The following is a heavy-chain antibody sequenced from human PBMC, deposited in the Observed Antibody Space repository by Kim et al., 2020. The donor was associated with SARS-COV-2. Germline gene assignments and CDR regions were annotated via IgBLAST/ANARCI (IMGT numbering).Heavy chain of an antibody. CDR2: IYHSGST. J-gene: IGHJ4*02. Sequence: SETLSLTCTVSGYSISSGYYWGWIRQPPGKGLEWIGAIYHSGSTYYNPSLKSRVTISVDTSNNQFSLQLSSVTAADTAVYYCARVDSSGFDYWGQRTLVTVSS. V-gene: IGHV4-38-2*02. CDR3: ARVDSSGFDY. CDR1: GYSISSGYY. D-gene: IGHD6-19*01.